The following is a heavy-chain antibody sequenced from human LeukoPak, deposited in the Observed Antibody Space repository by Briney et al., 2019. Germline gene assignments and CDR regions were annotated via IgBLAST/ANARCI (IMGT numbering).Heavy chain of an antibody. CDR2: IKEDGSQN. J-gene: IGHJ5*02. D-gene: IGHD3-3*01. CDR3: AKEGSGRSLHP. CDR1: GFISSNVW. Sequence: GGSLRLSCAASGFISSNVWLSWVRQAPGKGLEWVANIKEDGSQNYYVDSAEGRFTISRDTARNTLHLQIKSLRAEDTAMYYFAKEGSGRSLHPWGQGTLVTGAS. V-gene: IGHV3-7*01.